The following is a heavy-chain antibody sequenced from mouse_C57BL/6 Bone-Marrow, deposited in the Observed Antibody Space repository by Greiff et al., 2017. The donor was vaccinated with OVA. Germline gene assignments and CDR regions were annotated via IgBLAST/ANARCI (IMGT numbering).Heavy chain of an antibody. Sequence: VQLQQSGPELVKPGASVKISCTASGYAFSSSWMNWVKQRPGQGLEWIGRIYPGDGDTNYNGKFQGKATLTADKSSSTAYMRLSSLTSEDSAVYFCASRLLRWAMDYWGKGTSVTVSS. V-gene: IGHV1-82*01. CDR2: IYPGDGDT. D-gene: IGHD1-1*01. J-gene: IGHJ4*01. CDR1: GYAFSSSW. CDR3: ASRLLRWAMDY.